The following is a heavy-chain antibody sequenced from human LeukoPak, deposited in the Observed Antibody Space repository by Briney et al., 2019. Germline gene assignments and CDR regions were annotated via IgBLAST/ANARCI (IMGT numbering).Heavy chain of an antibody. CDR3: ARDPQYCSGGSCYYYGMDV. CDR1: GYTFTSYD. V-gene: IGHV1-8*01. Sequence: GASVKVSCKASGYTFTSYDINWVRQATGQGLEWMGWMNPNSGNTGYAQKFQGRVTMTRNTSISTAYMELSSLRSEDTAVYYCARDPQYCSGGSCYYYGMDVWGQGTTATVSS. J-gene: IGHJ6*02. CDR2: MNPNSGNT. D-gene: IGHD2-15*01.